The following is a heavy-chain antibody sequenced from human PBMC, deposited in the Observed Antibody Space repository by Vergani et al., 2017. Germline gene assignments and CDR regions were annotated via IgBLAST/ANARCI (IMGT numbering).Heavy chain of an antibody. V-gene: IGHV4-31*03. J-gene: IGHJ4*02. CDR1: GGSISSGGYY. Sequence: QVQLQESGPGLVKPSQTLSLTCTVSGGSISSGGYYWSWIRQHPGKGLEWIGYIYHSGSTYYNPSLKSRVTISVDRSKNQFSLKLSSVTAADTAVYYCARATYGDIHDPYYFDYWGQGTLVTVSS. CDR2: IYHSGST. D-gene: IGHD4-17*01. CDR3: ARATYGDIHDPYYFDY.